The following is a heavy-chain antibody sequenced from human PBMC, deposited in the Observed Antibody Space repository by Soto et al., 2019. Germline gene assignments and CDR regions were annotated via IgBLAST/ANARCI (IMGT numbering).Heavy chain of an antibody. CDR1: GYTFTSYN. J-gene: IGHJ4*02. CDR2: INPSGGRT. D-gene: IGHD1-7*01. V-gene: IGHV1-46*01. CDR3: ARDGGNWNCDY. Sequence: GASVKVSCKASGYTFTSYNMHWVRQAPGQGLEWMGIINPSGGRTSYAQKFQGRVTVTRDTSASTVYMELSSLRSEDAAVCYCARDGGNWNCDYWGQGALVTVSS.